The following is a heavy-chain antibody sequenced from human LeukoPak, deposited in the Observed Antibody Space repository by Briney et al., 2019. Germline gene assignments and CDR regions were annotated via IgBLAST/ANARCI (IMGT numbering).Heavy chain of an antibody. CDR3: ARHARNYGGRYYSYYYMDV. D-gene: IGHD1-7*01. Sequence: SETLSLTCTVSGGSISSYYWSWIRQPAGKGLEWIGRIYTSGSTNYNPSLKSRVTMSVDTSKNQFSLKLSSVTAADTAVYYCARHARNYGGRYYSYYYMDVWGKGTTVTVSS. V-gene: IGHV4-4*07. CDR2: IYTSGST. J-gene: IGHJ6*03. CDR1: GGSISSYY.